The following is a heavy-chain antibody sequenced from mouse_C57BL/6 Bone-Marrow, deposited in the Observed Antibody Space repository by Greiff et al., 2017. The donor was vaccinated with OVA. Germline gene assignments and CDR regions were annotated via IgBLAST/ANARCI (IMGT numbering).Heavy chain of an antibody. J-gene: IGHJ4*01. CDR2: ISYSGST. CDR1: GYSITSGYD. Sequence: VQLQQSGPGMVKPSQSLSLTCTVTGYSITSGYDWHWIRHFPGNKLEWMGYISYSGSTNYNPSLKSRISITHDTSKNHFFLKLNSVTTEDTATYYCARDENIYYGYSYAMDYWGQGTSVTVSS. V-gene: IGHV3-1*01. CDR3: ARDENIYYGYSYAMDY. D-gene: IGHD2-2*01.